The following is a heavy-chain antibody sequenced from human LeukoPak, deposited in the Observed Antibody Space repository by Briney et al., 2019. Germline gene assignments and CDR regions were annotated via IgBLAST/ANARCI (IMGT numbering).Heavy chain of an antibody. V-gene: IGHV3-23*01. CDR3: AKTPDIVVVTAITGSFDY. CDR2: ISGSGGST. Sequence: GSLRLSCAASGFTFSSYAMTWVRQAPGKGLEWVSAISGSGGSTYYADSMKGRFTISRDNSKNTLYLQMNSLRAEDTAVYYCAKTPDIVVVTAITGSFDYWGQGTLVTVFS. CDR1: GFTFSSYA. J-gene: IGHJ4*02. D-gene: IGHD2-21*02.